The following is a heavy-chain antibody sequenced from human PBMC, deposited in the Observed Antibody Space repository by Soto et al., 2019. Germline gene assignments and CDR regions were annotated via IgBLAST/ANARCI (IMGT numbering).Heavy chain of an antibody. D-gene: IGHD5-12*01. CDR3: ARAPEYSGYDYNY. Sequence: SVKVSCKASGGTFSSYTISWVRQAPGQGLEWMGRIIPILGIANYAQKFQGRVTITADKSTSTAYMELSSLRSEDTAVYYCARAPEYSGYDYNYWGQGTLVTVSS. CDR2: IIPILGIA. V-gene: IGHV1-69*02. CDR1: GGTFSSYT. J-gene: IGHJ4*02.